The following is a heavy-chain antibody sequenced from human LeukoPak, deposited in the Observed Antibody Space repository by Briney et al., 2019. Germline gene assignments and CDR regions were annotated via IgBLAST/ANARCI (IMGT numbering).Heavy chain of an antibody. D-gene: IGHD2-15*01. V-gene: IGHV1-2*02. Sequence: GASVRVSCKASGYAFTSYYMHWVRQAPGQGLEWRGIINPNSGGTNYAKKFQGRVTLTKDTSISTAYLELSRLRSDDTAVYYCARELGDIVVVVAATRFDPWGQGTLVTVSS. CDR2: INPNSGGT. CDR1: GYAFTSYY. CDR3: ARELGDIVVVVAATRFDP. J-gene: IGHJ5*02.